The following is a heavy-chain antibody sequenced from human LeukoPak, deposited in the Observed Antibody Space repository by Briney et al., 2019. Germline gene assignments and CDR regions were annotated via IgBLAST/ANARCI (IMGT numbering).Heavy chain of an antibody. CDR2: FDPEDGET. J-gene: IGHJ4*02. CDR1: GYTLTELS. V-gene: IGHV1-24*01. D-gene: IGHD3-22*01. CDR3: ATGSKGSYYYDSSTYDY. Sequence: GASVKVSCKVSGYTLTELSMHWVRQAPGKGLEWMGGFDPEDGETIYAQKFQGRVTMTEDTSTDTAYMELSNLRSEDTAVYYCATGSKGSYYYDSSTYDYWGQGTLVTVSS.